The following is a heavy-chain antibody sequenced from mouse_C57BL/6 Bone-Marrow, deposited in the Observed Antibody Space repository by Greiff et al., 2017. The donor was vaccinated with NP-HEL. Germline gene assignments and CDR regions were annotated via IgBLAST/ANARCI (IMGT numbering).Heavy chain of an antibody. CDR3: ARRDYGSSFLFDY. J-gene: IGHJ2*01. D-gene: IGHD1-1*01. CDR1: GYSFTGYF. V-gene: IGHV1-20*01. Sequence: VQLQQSGPELVKPGDSVKISCKASGYSFTGYFMNWVMQSHGKSLEWIGRINPYNGDTFYNQKFKGKATLTVDKSSSTAHMELRSLTSEDPAVYYCARRDYGSSFLFDYWGQGTTLTVSS. CDR2: INPYNGDT.